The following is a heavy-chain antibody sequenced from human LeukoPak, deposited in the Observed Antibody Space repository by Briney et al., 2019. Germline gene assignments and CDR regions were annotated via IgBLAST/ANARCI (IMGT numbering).Heavy chain of an antibody. CDR1: GGSIISYY. CDR3: ARLAKYSYAPYYFDY. V-gene: IGHV4-59*08. J-gene: IGHJ4*02. D-gene: IGHD5-18*01. Sequence: PSETLSLTCTVSGGSIISYYWSWIRQPPGKGLEWIGYIYYSGSTNYNPSLKSRVTISVDTSKNQFSLKLSSVTAADTAVYYCARLAKYSYAPYYFDYWGQGTLVTVSS. CDR2: IYYSGST.